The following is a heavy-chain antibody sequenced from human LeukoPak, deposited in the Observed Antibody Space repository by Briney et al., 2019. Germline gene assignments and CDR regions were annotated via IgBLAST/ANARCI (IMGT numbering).Heavy chain of an antibody. V-gene: IGHV1-2*06. CDR3: AREDYYDFWSGYYTYSYFDY. D-gene: IGHD3-3*01. J-gene: IGHJ4*02. CDR2: INANSGGT. CDR1: GYTFTGYY. Sequence: ASVKVSCKASGYTFTGYYMHWVRQAPGQGLVWMGRINANSGGTNYAQKFQGRVTMTRDTSISTAYMELSRLRSDDTAVYYCAREDYYDFWSGYYTYSYFDYWGQGTLVTVSS.